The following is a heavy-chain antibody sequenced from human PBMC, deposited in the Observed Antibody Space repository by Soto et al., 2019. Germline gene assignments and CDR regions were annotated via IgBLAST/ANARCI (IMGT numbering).Heavy chain of an antibody. CDR3: ARDDGTTPFLLGYFHYGMDV. CDR2: IGTAGDT. CDR1: GFTFSSFD. D-gene: IGHD3-9*01. V-gene: IGHV3-13*01. J-gene: IGHJ6*02. Sequence: EVQLVESGGGLVQPGGSLRLSCAASGFTFSSFDMHWVRQPTGKGLEWVSAIGTAGDTYYPGSVKGRFTISRDNAKNSLYLQMNSLRADDTAVYYCARDDGTTPFLLGYFHYGMDVWGQGTTVTVSS.